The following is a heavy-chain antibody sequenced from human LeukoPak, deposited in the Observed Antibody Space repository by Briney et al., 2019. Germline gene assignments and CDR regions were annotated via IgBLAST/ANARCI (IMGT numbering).Heavy chain of an antibody. CDR3: ARRGYCSGGSCYVSY. Sequence: SETLSLTCTVSGGSISSSNYYWDWIRQPPGKGLEWIGSIYYSGNTYYNPSLKSRVTISVDTSKNQFSLKLNSVPAADTAVYYCARRGYCSGGSCYVSYWGQGTLVTVSS. V-gene: IGHV4-39*01. CDR2: IYYSGNT. CDR1: GGSISSSNYY. J-gene: IGHJ4*02. D-gene: IGHD2-15*01.